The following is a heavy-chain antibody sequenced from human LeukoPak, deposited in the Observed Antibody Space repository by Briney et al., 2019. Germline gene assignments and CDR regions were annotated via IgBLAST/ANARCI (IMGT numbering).Heavy chain of an antibody. D-gene: IGHD3-22*01. V-gene: IGHV3-23*01. CDR1: GFTFVNYA. Sequence: QPGGSLKLSCAASGFTFVNYALSWVRQPPGKGLEWVSGVSDDGGRTYSADSVKGRFTISRDNSKNTLSLHMNNLRADDTAMYYCAKYRSRFYFDALDIWGQGTMVTVSS. CDR2: VSDDGGRT. CDR3: AKYRSRFYFDALDI. J-gene: IGHJ3*02.